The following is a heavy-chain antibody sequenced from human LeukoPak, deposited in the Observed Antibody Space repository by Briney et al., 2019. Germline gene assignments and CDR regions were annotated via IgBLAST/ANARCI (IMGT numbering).Heavy chain of an antibody. V-gene: IGHV3-30*18. CDR2: ISDDGERK. J-gene: IGHJ4*02. CDR1: GFTFSSYT. D-gene: IGHD4/OR15-4a*01. CDR3: AKDLSGHWCIDY. Sequence: GGSLRLSCAASGFTFSSYTMNWVRQAPGKGLEWVAVISDDGERKFYADSVRGRITISRDKSKNTLFLQMNSLRADDTAVYFCAKDLSGHWCIDYWGQGTLVTVSS.